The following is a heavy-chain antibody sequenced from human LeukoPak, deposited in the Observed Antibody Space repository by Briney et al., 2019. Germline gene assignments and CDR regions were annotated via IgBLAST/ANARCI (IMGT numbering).Heavy chain of an antibody. CDR2: ISAYNGNT. V-gene: IGHV1-18*01. CDR3: ARGPYDYVWGSYPKNDY. CDR1: GYTFTRYG. D-gene: IGHD3-16*02. J-gene: IGHJ4*02. Sequence: ASVKVSCKASGYTFTRYGISWVRQAPGQGLEWMGWISAYNGNTNYAQKLQGRVTMTTDTSTSTAYMELRSLRSDDTAVYYCARGPYDYVWGSYPKNDYWGQGTLVTVSS.